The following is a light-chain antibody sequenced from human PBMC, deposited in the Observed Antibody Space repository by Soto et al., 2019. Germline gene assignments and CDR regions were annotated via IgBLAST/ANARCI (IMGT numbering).Light chain of an antibody. CDR1: SSDIGGYTY. J-gene: IGLJ1*01. Sequence: QSVLTQPPSASGSPGQSVTISCTGTSSDIGGYTYVSWYQQHPGKAPKLLIYEVIKRPSGVPDRFSGSKSGNTASLTVSGLQAEDEADYYCTSYAASNNFVFGTGTKATVL. V-gene: IGLV2-8*01. CDR2: EVI. CDR3: TSYAASNNFV.